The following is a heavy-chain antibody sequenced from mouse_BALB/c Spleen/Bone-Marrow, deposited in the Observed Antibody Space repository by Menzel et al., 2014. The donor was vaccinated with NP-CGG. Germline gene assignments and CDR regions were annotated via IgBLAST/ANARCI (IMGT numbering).Heavy chain of an antibody. CDR3: ARHYFDY. CDR2: INPGSGGT. V-gene: IGHV1-54*01. CDR1: GYAFTNYL. J-gene: IGHJ2*01. Sequence: QVQQQQSGAELVRPGTSVKVSCKASGYAFTNYLIEWVKQRPGQGLEWIGVINPGSGGTNYNEKFKGKATLTADKSSSTAYMQLSSLTSDDSAVYFCARHYFDYWGQGTTLTVSS.